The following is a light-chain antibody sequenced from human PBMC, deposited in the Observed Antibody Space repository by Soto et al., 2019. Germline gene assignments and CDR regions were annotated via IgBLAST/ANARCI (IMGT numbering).Light chain of an antibody. Sequence: EIALTQSPGTLSLSPGERATLSCRASQSVSSTFLAWYQQKPGQAPRLLIFGVSNRATGIPDRFSGSGSGTDFTLTISRLEPEDFAVYYCGQFVSAPPRTFGQGTKVDIK. V-gene: IGKV3-20*01. CDR3: GQFVSAPPRT. CDR1: QSVSSTF. J-gene: IGKJ1*01. CDR2: GVS.